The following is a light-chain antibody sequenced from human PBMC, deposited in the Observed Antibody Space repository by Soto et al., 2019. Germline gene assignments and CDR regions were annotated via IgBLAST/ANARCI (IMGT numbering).Light chain of an antibody. CDR1: QSVLYSSDNKNY. J-gene: IGKJ4*01. CDR2: WAS. CDR3: HQYYTTPRLT. Sequence: DIVMTQSPDSLALSLGERATMNCKSSQSVLYSSDNKNYLAWYQHKPGQPPKLLIYWASTRESGVPDRFSGSGSGTDFTLTISGLQADDVAVYYCHQYYTTPRLTCGGGTRVEI. V-gene: IGKV4-1*01.